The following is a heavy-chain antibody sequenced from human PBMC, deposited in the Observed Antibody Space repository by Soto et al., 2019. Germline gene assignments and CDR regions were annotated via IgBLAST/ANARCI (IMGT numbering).Heavy chain of an antibody. CDR1: GDSISSGNKY. D-gene: IGHD3-16*01. Sequence: VQLRESGPGLVKPSQTLSLTCTVSGDSISSGNKYWSWIRQPPGKGLEWIGYVFSSGTTYYNPSLKGRVSISLDASENQFSLKFASVTDADSAVYYCARVPSPFDYYYARDVWGQGTTVTVSS. CDR3: ARVPSPFDYYYARDV. V-gene: IGHV4-30-4*01. J-gene: IGHJ6*02. CDR2: VFSSGTT.